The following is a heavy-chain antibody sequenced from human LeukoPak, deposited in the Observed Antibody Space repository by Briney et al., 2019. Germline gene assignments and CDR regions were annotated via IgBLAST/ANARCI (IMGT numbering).Heavy chain of an antibody. Sequence: ASVRVSCKASGFSLTGYYVQWLRQAPGQGLEWVGWMYFNSGATRYAPKFQDRVTMTRDTSISTAYMELSSLRADDTAMYFCAREGSSGQDWYAFDVWGQETMVTVSS. CDR2: MYFNSGAT. V-gene: IGHV1-2*02. J-gene: IGHJ3*01. D-gene: IGHD5-12*01. CDR1: GFSLTGYY. CDR3: AREGSSGQDWYAFDV.